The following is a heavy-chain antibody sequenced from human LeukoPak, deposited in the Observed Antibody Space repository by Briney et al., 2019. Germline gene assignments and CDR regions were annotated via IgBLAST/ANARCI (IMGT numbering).Heavy chain of an antibody. V-gene: IGHV3-30*04. Sequence: PGRSLRLSCAASGFTFSSYAMHWVRQAPGKGLEWVAVISYDGSNKYYADSVKGRFTISRDNSKNTLYLQMNSLRAEDTAVCYCARDESLIAAAGSPLDYWGQGTLVTVSS. J-gene: IGHJ4*02. CDR1: GFTFSSYA. CDR3: ARDESLIAAAGSPLDY. D-gene: IGHD6-13*01. CDR2: ISYDGSNK.